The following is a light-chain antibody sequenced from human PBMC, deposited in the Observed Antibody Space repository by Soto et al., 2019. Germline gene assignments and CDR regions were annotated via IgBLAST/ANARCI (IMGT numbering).Light chain of an antibody. CDR3: QEYGSSPPYT. CDR1: QSVSGNY. V-gene: IGKV3-20*01. J-gene: IGKJ2*01. Sequence: EIVLTQSPGTLSLSPGERATLSCRASQSVSGNYLAWYRQKAGQSHRLLIYGSSDRATGIPDRFSGSGSGTDFTLTISRVEPEDFAVYYCQEYGSSPPYTFGQGTKLEIK. CDR2: GSS.